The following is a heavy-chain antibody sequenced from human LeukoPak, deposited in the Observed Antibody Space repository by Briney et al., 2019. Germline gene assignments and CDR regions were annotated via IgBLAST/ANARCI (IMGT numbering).Heavy chain of an antibody. Sequence: GGSLRLSCAASGFTFSSYEMNWVRQAPGKGLEWVSYISSSGSNIYYADSVKGRFTISRDNAKNSLYLQMNSLRAEDTAVYYCARAGRDSSGYTLYYFDYWGQGTLVTVSS. CDR3: ARAGRDSSGYTLYYFDY. CDR2: ISSSGSNI. D-gene: IGHD3-22*01. CDR1: GFTFSSYE. V-gene: IGHV3-48*03. J-gene: IGHJ4*02.